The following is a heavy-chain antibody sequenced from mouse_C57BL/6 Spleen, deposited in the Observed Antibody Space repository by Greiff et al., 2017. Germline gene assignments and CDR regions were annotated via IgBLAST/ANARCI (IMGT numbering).Heavy chain of an antibody. CDR1: GYTFTSYW. D-gene: IGHD1-1*01. V-gene: IGHV1-64*01. CDR3: ARMVVATDWYFDV. Sequence: QVQLQQPGAELVKPGASVKLSCKASGYTFTSYWMHWVKQRPGQGLEWIGMIHPNSGSTNYNEKFKSKATLTVDKSSSTAYMQLSSLTSEDSAVYYCARMVVATDWYFDVWGTGTTVTVSS. J-gene: IGHJ1*03. CDR2: IHPNSGST.